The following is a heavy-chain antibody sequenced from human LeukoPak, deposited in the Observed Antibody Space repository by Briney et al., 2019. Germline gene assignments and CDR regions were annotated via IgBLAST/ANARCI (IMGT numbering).Heavy chain of an antibody. CDR3: ARRTMRHRSHLIDY. Sequence: SETLSLTCAVYGGSFSGYYWSWIRQPPGKGLEWIGEINHSGSTNYNPSLKSRVTISVDTSKNQFSLKLSSVTAADTAVYYCARRTMRHRSHLIDYWGQGTLVTVSS. CDR1: GGSFSGYY. CDR2: INHSGST. D-gene: IGHD1-1*01. J-gene: IGHJ4*02. V-gene: IGHV4-34*01.